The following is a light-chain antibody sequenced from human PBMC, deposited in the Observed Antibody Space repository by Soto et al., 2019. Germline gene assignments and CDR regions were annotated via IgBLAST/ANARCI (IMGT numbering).Light chain of an antibody. CDR3: MQGTQWPRT. CDR1: QSLVYSDGNTY. J-gene: IGKJ5*01. Sequence: DGVMNHSPLPLPATLGQPASISCSSSQSLVYSDGNTYLHWFQQRTGQSPRRLIYEVSNRDSGVTDRFSGSGSGTDFTLKISRVEAEDVGVYYCMQGTQWPRTFGQGTRLEIK. V-gene: IGKV2-30*01. CDR2: EVS.